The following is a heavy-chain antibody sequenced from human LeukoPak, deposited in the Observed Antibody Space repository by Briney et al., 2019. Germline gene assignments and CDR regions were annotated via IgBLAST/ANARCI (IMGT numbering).Heavy chain of an antibody. Sequence: PGGALRLSCAASGWTFSNYDRGGGGQAPGKGLEWVSHISGSGGDTYYADSVRGRFTISRDNSKNTLYLQMNSLRADDTAVYYCAARPPIIVAGPFDYWGQGTLVTVSS. D-gene: IGHD5-12*01. J-gene: IGHJ4*02. CDR2: ISGSGGDT. CDR3: AARPPIIVAGPFDY. V-gene: IGHV3-23*01. CDR1: GWTFSNYD.